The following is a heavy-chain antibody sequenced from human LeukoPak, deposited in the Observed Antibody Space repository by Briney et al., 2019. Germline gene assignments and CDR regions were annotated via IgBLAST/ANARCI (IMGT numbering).Heavy chain of an antibody. D-gene: IGHD4-17*01. CDR3: ARDYNYGPNYYYYGMDV. V-gene: IGHV3-33*01. CDR1: GFTFSSCG. CDR2: IWYDGSNK. Sequence: GRSLGLSCAASGFTFSSCGMHWVRQAPGKGLEWVAVIWYDGSNKYYADSVKGRFTISRDNSKNTLYLQMNSLRAEDTAVYYCARDYNYGPNYYYYGMDVWGQGTTVTVSS. J-gene: IGHJ6*02.